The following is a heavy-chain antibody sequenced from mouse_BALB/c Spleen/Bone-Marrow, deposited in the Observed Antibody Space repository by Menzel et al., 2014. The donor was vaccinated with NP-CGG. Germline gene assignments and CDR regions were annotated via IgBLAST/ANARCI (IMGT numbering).Heavy chain of an antibody. CDR2: IWTGGGT. CDR3: VREEGFAY. V-gene: IGHV2-9-2*01. J-gene: IGHJ3*01. CDR1: GFSLTSYD. Sequence: VKLVESGPGLVAPSQSLSITCTVSGFSLTSYDISWIRQPPGKGLEWLGVIWTGGGTNYNSAFMSRLSISKDNSKSQVFLKMNSLQTDDTAIYYCVREEGFAYWGQGTLVTVSA.